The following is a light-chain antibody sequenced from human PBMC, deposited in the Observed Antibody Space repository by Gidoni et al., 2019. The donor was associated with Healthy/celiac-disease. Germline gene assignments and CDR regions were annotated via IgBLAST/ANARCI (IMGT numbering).Light chain of an antibody. Sequence: ESVLTQSPGTLSLSPGERATLSCRASQAVSNSYLAWYVQKPGQAPRLLIYGASSGSGTDFTLTISRLEPEDFATYYCQQYGSSSGAFXQXTKVEIK. V-gene: IGKV3-20*01. CDR2: GAS. CDR1: QAVSNSY. J-gene: IGKJ1*01. CDR3: QQYGSSSGA.